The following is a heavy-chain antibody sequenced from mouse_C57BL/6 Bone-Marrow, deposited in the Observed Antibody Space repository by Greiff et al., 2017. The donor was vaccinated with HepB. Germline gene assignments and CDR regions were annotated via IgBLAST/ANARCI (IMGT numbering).Heavy chain of an antibody. D-gene: IGHD1-3*01. Sequence: QVQLQQPGAELVKPGASVKLSCKASGYTFTSYWMHWVKQRPGRGLEWIGMIHPNSGSTNYNEKFKSKATLTVDKSSSTAYMQLSSLTSEDSAVYYCARRGHALYDYWGQGTLVTVSA. V-gene: IGHV1-64*01. CDR3: ARRGHALYDY. CDR2: IHPNSGST. J-gene: IGHJ3*01. CDR1: GYTFTSYW.